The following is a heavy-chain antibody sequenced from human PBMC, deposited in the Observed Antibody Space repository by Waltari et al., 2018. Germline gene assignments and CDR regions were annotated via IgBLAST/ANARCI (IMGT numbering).Heavy chain of an antibody. Sequence: QVQLVESGAGVVQPGRSLRLSCAASGFTFSRSGMHCVRQAPGKGLEWVAVIWYDGSNKYYADSVKGRFTIYRDNSKNTLYLQMNSLRAEDTAVYYCARSNSSSWFDYWGQGTLVTVSS. CDR3: ARSNSSSWFDY. CDR1: GFTFSRSG. D-gene: IGHD6-13*01. V-gene: IGHV3-33*01. J-gene: IGHJ4*02. CDR2: IWYDGSNK.